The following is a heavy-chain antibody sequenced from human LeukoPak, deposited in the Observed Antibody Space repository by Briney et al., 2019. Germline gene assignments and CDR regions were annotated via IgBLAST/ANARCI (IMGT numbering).Heavy chain of an antibody. Sequence: VASVKVSCKASGFTLTSSAMQWVRQARGQRLEWIGWIVVGSGNTNYAQKFQERVTITRDMSTSTAYMELSSLRSEDTAVYYCAAEYDFWSGRNWFDPWGQGTLVTVSS. V-gene: IGHV1-58*02. D-gene: IGHD3-3*01. J-gene: IGHJ5*02. CDR1: GFTLTSSA. CDR3: AAEYDFWSGRNWFDP. CDR2: IVVGSGNT.